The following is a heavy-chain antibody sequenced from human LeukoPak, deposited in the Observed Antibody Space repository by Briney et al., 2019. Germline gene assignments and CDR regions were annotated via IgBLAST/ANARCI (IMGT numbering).Heavy chain of an antibody. V-gene: IGHV3-23*01. J-gene: IGHJ4*02. CDR3: AKDYYGSGSYYNEAYDY. CDR2: ISGSGGST. D-gene: IGHD3-10*01. CDR1: GFTFSSYA. Sequence: GGSLRLSCAASGFTFSSYAMSWVRQAPGKGLEWVSAISGSGGSTYYADSVKGRFTISRDNSKNTLYLQMSSLRAEDTAVYYCAKDYYGSGSYYNEAYDYWGQGTLVTVSS.